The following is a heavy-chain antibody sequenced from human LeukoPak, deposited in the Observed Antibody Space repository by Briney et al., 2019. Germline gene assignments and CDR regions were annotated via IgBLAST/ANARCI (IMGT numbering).Heavy chain of an antibody. D-gene: IGHD3-10*01. CDR2: IKQDGSAK. J-gene: IGHJ5*02. CDR1: GFTFSSYW. Sequence: GGSLRLSCAASGFTFSSYWMSWVRQAPGKGLEWVANIKQDGSAKFYVDSVEGRFTISRDNAKNSLSLQMNSLRAEDTAVYYCARPLMYYYGSETYFWFDPWGQGTLVTVSS. CDR3: ARPLMYYYGSETYFWFDP. V-gene: IGHV3-7*01.